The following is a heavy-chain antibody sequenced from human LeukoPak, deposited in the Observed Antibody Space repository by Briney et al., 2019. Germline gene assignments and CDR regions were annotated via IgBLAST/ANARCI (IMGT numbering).Heavy chain of an antibody. V-gene: IGHV4-59*01. CDR3: ARGGGIRSAFDI. J-gene: IGHJ3*02. Sequence: SETLSLTCTVSGGSISSYYWSWIRQPPGKGLEWIGYIYYSGSTNYIPSLKSRVTISVDTSKNQFSLKLSSVTAADTAVYYCARGGGIRSAFDIWGQGTMVTVSS. CDR1: GGSISSYY. CDR2: IYYSGST. D-gene: IGHD3-3*02.